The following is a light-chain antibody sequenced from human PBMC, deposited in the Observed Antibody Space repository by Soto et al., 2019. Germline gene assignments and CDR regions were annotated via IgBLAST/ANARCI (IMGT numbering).Light chain of an antibody. CDR1: SSDVGGYNY. Sequence: QSALAQPPSASGSPGQSVTISCTGTSSDVGGYNYVSWYQQEPGKAPKLMIYEVSKRPSGVPARFSGSKSGNTASLTVSGLQAEDEADYYCSSHAASNTLVFGTGTKVTLL. J-gene: IGLJ1*01. V-gene: IGLV2-8*01. CDR2: EVS. CDR3: SSHAASNTLV.